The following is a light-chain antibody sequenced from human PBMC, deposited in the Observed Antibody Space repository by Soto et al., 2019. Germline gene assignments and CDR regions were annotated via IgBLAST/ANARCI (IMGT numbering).Light chain of an antibody. Sequence: QSVLTQPPSVSAAPGQKVTISCSGSSSNIGNNYVSWYQQLPGTAPKLLIYENNKRPSGIPDRFSGSKSDTSATLGITGLQTGDEADYYCGTWDSSLSAGGVFGGRTKLTVL. V-gene: IGLV1-51*02. J-gene: IGLJ3*02. CDR3: GTWDSSLSAGGV. CDR2: ENN. CDR1: SSNIGNNY.